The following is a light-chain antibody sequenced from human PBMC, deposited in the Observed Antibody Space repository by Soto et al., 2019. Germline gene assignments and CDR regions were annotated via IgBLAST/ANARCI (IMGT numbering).Light chain of an antibody. CDR1: QGISSY. CDR3: QQLNSYPLT. CDR2: AAS. Sequence: IQLTQSPSSLSASVGDRVTITCRASQGISSYLAWYQQKPGKAPKLLIYAASTLQSGGPSRFSGSGSGTDFTLTISSLQPEDCATYYCQQLNSYPLTFGGGTKVEIK. J-gene: IGKJ4*01. V-gene: IGKV1-9*01.